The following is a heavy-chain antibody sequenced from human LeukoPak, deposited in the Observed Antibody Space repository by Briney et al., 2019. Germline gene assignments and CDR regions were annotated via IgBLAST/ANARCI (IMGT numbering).Heavy chain of an antibody. CDR1: RGTFRSYS. CDR2: IIPIFGTA. J-gene: IGHJ6*02. V-gene: IGHV1-69*01. D-gene: IGHD2-15*01. CDR3: ARDLFIADYYYYYGMDV. Sequence: SVNVSCRASRGTFRSYSISWVRQAPGQGFEWMGGIIPIFGTANYAQKFQGRVTITADESTSTAYMELSSLRSEDTAVYYCARDLFIADYYYYYGMDVWGQGTTVTVSS.